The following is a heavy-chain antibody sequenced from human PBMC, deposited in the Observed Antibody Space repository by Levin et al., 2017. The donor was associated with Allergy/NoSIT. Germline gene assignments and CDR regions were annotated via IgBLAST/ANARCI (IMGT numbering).Heavy chain of an antibody. V-gene: IGHV4-39*01. J-gene: IGHJ4*02. CDR2: IYYSGNT. CDR1: GGSISSSSSY. Sequence: SQTLSLTCTVSGGSISSSSSYWGWIRQPPGKGLEWIGSIYYSGNTYYNSSLKGRVTISVDTSKNEFSMRLTSVTAADTAVYYCARQCHYGNYPDYFDYWGQGTLVTVSS. D-gene: IGHD4-11*01. CDR3: ARQCHYGNYPDYFDY.